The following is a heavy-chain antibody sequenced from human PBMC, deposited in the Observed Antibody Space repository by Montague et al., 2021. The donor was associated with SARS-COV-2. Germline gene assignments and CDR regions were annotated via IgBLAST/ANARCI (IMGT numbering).Heavy chain of an antibody. Sequence: SETLSLTCLVSGDSVGSFSWSWTRQSPGKGLEWIGSISDSGTTHXXPALKSRAAISTDRSKNEISLRMTSVTAADTAVYSCARHQDLFSTEGVIGFDIWGPGTMVIVSS. CDR1: GDSVGSFS. D-gene: IGHD2-21*01. V-gene: IGHV4-59*08. CDR2: ISDSGTT. J-gene: IGHJ3*02. CDR3: ARHQDLFSTEGVIGFDI.